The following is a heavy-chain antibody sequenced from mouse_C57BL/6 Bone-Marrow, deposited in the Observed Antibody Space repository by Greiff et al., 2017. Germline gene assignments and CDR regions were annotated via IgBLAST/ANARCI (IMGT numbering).Heavy chain of an antibody. CDR3: ARSPYYSNTGDY. CDR1: GYTFTSYW. CDR2: IDPSDSYT. Sequence: VQLQQPGAELVKPGASVKLSCKASGYTFTSYWMQWVKQRPGQGLEWIGEIDPSDSYTNYNQKFKGKATLTVDTSSSTAYMQLSSLTSEDSAVYYCARSPYYSNTGDYWGQGTTLTGSS. V-gene: IGHV1-50*01. D-gene: IGHD2-5*01. J-gene: IGHJ2*01.